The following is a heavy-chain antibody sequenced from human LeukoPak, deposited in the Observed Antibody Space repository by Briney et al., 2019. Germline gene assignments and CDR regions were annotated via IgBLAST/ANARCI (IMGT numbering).Heavy chain of an antibody. D-gene: IGHD5-12*01. Sequence: SVKVSCKASGGTFSSYAISWVRQAPGQGLEWMGGIIPIFGTANYAQKFQGRVTMTRDTSTSTVYMELSSPRSEDTAVYYCARSVATMPWGFDPWGQGTLVTVSS. CDR1: GGTFSSYA. V-gene: IGHV1-69*05. CDR3: ARSVATMPWGFDP. CDR2: IIPIFGTA. J-gene: IGHJ5*02.